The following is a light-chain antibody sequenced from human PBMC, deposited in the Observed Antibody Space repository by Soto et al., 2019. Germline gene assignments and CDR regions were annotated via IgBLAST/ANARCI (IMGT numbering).Light chain of an antibody. V-gene: IGLV1-44*01. CDR2: TNN. Sequence: QSVLTQPPSASGTPGQRITISCSGSTSNIESHPVNWFQQLPGAAPKLLITTNNQRPSGVPDRFSGSKSGASASLAISGLQSEDEANYYCATWDDSRNGVFGTGTKLTVL. J-gene: IGLJ1*01. CDR1: TSNIESHP. CDR3: ATWDDSRNGV.